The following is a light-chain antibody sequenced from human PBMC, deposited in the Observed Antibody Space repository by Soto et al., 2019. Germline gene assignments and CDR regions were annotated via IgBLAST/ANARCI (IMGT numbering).Light chain of an antibody. CDR1: SGSIANNY. Sequence: NFMLTQPHSVSESPGKTVIISCTRSSGSIANNYVQWYQQRPGSAPTTVIYEDNQRPSGVPDRFSGSIDTSSNSASLTISGVKTEDEADYYCQSYDSSNQVFGGGTKVTVL. V-gene: IGLV6-57*04. J-gene: IGLJ2*01. CDR2: EDN. CDR3: QSYDSSNQV.